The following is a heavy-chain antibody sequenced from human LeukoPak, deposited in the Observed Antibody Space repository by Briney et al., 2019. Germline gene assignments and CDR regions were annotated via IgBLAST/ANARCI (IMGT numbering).Heavy chain of an antibody. Sequence: GGSLRVSCAASGFTFSSYAMSWVRQAPGKGLEWVSGISGSGDNTYYADSVKGRFTISRDNSKNTLYLQMNSLRAEDTAVYYCVKVYQLPITWFDPWGQGTLVTVSS. CDR2: ISGSGDNT. D-gene: IGHD2-2*01. CDR1: GFTFSSYA. V-gene: IGHV3-23*01. J-gene: IGHJ5*02. CDR3: VKVYQLPITWFDP.